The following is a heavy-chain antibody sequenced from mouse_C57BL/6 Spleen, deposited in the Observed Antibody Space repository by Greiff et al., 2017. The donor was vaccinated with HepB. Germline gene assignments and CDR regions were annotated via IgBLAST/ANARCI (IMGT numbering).Heavy chain of an antibody. J-gene: IGHJ4*01. CDR3: ARKSGNYAMDY. CDR1: GYTFTSYD. Sequence: QVQLKQSGPELVKPGASVKLSCKASGYTFTSYDINWVKQRPGQGLEWIGWIYPRDGSTKYNEKFKGKATLTVDTSSSTAYMELHSLTSEDSAVYFCARKSGNYAMDYWGQGTSVTVSS. CDR2: IYPRDGST. D-gene: IGHD1-1*01. V-gene: IGHV1-85*01.